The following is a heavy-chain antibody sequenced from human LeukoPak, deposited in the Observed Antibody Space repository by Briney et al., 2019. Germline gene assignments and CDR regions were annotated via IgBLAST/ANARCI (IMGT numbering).Heavy chain of an antibody. V-gene: IGHV3-30*18. CDR1: GFTFSSYW. Sequence: GGSLRLSCAASGFTFSSYWMSWVRQAPGKGLEWVAVISYDGSNKYYADSVKGRFTISRDNSKNTLYLQMNSLRAEDTAVYYCAKVWRFGELLSFDYWGQGTLVTVSS. J-gene: IGHJ4*02. CDR3: AKVWRFGELLSFDY. D-gene: IGHD3-10*01. CDR2: ISYDGSNK.